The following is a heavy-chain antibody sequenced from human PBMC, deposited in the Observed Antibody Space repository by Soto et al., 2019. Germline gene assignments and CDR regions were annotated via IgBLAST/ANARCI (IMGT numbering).Heavy chain of an antibody. CDR3: AIVEEGYSYGSGFFH. CDR1: GFTFSSYA. CDR2: ISGSGGST. V-gene: IGHV3-23*01. D-gene: IGHD5-18*01. Sequence: PGGSLRLSCAASGFTFSSYAMSWVRQAPGKGLEWVSAISGSGGSTYYADSVKGRFTISRDNSKNTLYLQMNSLRAEDTAVYYCAIVEEGYSYGSGFFHWGQGPLVTVSS. J-gene: IGHJ4*02.